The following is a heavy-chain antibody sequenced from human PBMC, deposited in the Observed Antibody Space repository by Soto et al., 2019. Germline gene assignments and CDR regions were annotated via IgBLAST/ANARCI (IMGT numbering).Heavy chain of an antibody. Sequence: SETLSLTCTVSGGSIGGDVSYWTWVRHLPGKGLEWIGYVHYSGTTYYNPSLKSRLTLSVDTSKTQFSLNLRTVTAADTAVYYCARGWTAAAGWANWFDLRGQG. CDR1: GGSIGGDVSY. V-gene: IGHV4-31*03. CDR3: ARGWTAAAGWANWFDL. D-gene: IGHD6-13*01. CDR2: VHYSGTT. J-gene: IGHJ5*02.